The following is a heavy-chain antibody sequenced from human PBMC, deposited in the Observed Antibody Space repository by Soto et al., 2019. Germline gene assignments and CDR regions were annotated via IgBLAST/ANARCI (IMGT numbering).Heavy chain of an antibody. CDR2: IFPGDSDT. Sequence: RGESRKISWKGFEYSFSSYWIAGVRQTPGKGLEWMGIIFPGDSDTRYSPSFQGRVTTSADKSISTAYRQWSSLKASETAMYYWARQGEVLDYWGQGTLVTGSS. CDR3: ARQGEVLDY. CDR1: EYSFSSYW. J-gene: IGHJ4*02. V-gene: IGHV5-51*01.